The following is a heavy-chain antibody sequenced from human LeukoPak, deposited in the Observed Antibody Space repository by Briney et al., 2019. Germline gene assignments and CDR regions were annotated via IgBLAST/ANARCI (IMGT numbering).Heavy chain of an antibody. D-gene: IGHD5-18*01. V-gene: IGHV1-69*13. CDR1: GGTFSSYA. CDR3: ARNTAIEFDY. Sequence: ASVKVSCKASGGTFSSYAISWVRQAPGQGLEWMGRIISIFGTANYAQKFQGRVTITADESTSTAYMELSSLRSEDTAVYYCARNTAIEFDYWGQGTLVTVSS. J-gene: IGHJ4*02. CDR2: IISIFGTA.